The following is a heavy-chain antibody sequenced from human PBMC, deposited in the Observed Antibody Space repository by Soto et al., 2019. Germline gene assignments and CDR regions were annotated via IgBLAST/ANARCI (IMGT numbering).Heavy chain of an antibody. CDR1: GFTFSNSW. J-gene: IGHJ4*02. CDR2: INPVESEK. CDR3: ARDPAWGSLDY. D-gene: IGHD7-27*01. Sequence: PGESLKISCAASGFTFSNSWMSWVRQAPGKGLEWVADINPVESEKYYVDSVKGRFTVSRDNAKNSLYLQMNSLRVEDTALYYCARDPAWGSLDYWGLGTLVTVSS. V-gene: IGHV3-7*01.